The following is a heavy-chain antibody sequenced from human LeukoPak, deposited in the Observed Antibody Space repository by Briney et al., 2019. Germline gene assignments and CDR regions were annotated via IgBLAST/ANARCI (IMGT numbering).Heavy chain of an antibody. CDR2: ISSSGSTI. J-gene: IGHJ6*03. Sequence: GESLKISCAASGFTFSSYEMNWVRQAPGKGLEWVSYISSSGSTIYYADSVKGRFTISRDNAKNSLYLQMNSLRAEDTAVYYCARDYGDYYYYYMDVWGKGTTVTVSS. CDR1: GFTFSSYE. D-gene: IGHD4-17*01. CDR3: ARDYGDYYYYYMDV. V-gene: IGHV3-48*03.